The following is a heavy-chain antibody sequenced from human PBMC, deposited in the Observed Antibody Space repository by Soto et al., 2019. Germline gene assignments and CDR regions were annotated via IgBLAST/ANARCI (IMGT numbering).Heavy chain of an antibody. D-gene: IGHD2-8*01. CDR1: GFSLSTSGVG. CDR2: IYWDGDK. Sequence: QITLKESGPTLLKPTQTLTLTCTFSGFSLSTSGVGVGWIRQPPGKALEWLALIYWDGDKRYSPSLKSRLTITNDAPKIQVVRTLTNMDPVDTATDYCGQTRKCVRFDYWGQGTLVPVSS. V-gene: IGHV2-5*02. J-gene: IGHJ4*02. CDR3: GQTRKCVRFDY.